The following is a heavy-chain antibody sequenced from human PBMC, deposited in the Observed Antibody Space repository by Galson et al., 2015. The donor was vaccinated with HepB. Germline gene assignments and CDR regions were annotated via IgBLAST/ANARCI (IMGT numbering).Heavy chain of an antibody. D-gene: IGHD3-10*01. CDR1: EFTFSSYW. J-gene: IGHJ6*02. V-gene: IGHV3-7*03. Sequence: SLRLSCAGSEFTFSSYWMNWVRQAPGKGLEWVAHINPDGSEEYYAAPLKGRFTISRDNAKNSLYLQMDSLRAEDTAVYYCARRVSLVRGIITRPDYYYGMDVWGRGTLVTVSS. CDR3: ARRVSLVRGIITRPDYYYGMDV. CDR2: INPDGSEE.